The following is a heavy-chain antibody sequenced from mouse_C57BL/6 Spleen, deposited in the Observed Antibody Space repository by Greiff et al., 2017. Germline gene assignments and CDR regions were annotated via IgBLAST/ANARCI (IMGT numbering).Heavy chain of an antibody. CDR3: ARSYGSSPYYAMDY. J-gene: IGHJ4*01. V-gene: IGHV5-17*01. CDR1: GFTFSDYG. CDR2: ISSGSSTI. D-gene: IGHD1-1*01. Sequence: DVHLVESGGGLVKPGGSLKLSCAASGFTFSDYGMHWVRQAPEKGLEWVAYISSGSSTIYYADTVKGRFTISRDNAKNTLFLQMTSLRSEDTAMYYCARSYGSSPYYAMDYWGQGTSVTVSS.